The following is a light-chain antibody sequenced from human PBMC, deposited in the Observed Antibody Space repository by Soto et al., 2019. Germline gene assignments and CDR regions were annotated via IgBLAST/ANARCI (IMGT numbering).Light chain of an antibody. CDR1: QNIYTW. CDR3: QQSHIYPYT. CDR2: KAS. J-gene: IGKJ2*01. Sequence: DIQMTQSTSTLSASVGDRVTITCRASQNIYTWMAWYQQKPGKAPKLLIYKASSLESGVPSRFSGSGSGTEFTLTMTSLQPEDFAIYYCQQSHIYPYTFGQGTRLEMK. V-gene: IGKV1-5*03.